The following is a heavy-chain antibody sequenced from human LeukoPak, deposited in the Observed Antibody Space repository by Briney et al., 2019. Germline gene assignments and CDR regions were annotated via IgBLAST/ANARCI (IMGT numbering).Heavy chain of an antibody. CDR1: GFTFSSYS. J-gene: IGHJ4*02. D-gene: IGHD4-11*01. CDR2: ISSSSSYI. Sequence: GGSLRPSCAASGFTFSSYSMNGVRQAPGEGLEWVSFISSSSSYIYYADSVKGRFTISRDNAKNSLYLQMNSLRAEDTAVYYCARDRNSNYPNDYWGQGTLVTVSS. V-gene: IGHV3-21*01. CDR3: ARDRNSNYPNDY.